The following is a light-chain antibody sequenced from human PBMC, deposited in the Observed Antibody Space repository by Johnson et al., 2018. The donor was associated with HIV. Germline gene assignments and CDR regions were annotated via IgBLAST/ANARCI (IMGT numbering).Light chain of an antibody. CDR2: DNN. Sequence: QSMLTQPPSVSAAPGQKVTISCSGSSSDIGNNYVSWYQQLPGTAPKLLIYDNNKRPSGIPDRFSASKSGTSATLGITGLQTGDEADYYCGTWDSSLSAYVFGAATKVAVL. CDR1: SSDIGNNY. CDR3: GTWDSSLSAYV. J-gene: IGLJ1*01. V-gene: IGLV1-51*01.